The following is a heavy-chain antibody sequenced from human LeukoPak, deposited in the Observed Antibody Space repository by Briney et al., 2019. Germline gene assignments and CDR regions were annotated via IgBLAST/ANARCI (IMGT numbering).Heavy chain of an antibody. CDR1: GGSISSYY. D-gene: IGHD6-13*01. V-gene: IGHV4-59*01. J-gene: IGHJ4*02. CDR2: IYYSGST. CDR3: ARWYSSSWYYFDY. Sequence: PSETLSLTCTVSGGSISSYYWSWIRRPPGKGLELIGYIYYSGSTNYNPSLKSRVTIPVDTSKNQFSLKLSSVTAADTAVYYCARWYSSSWYYFDYWGQGTLVTVSS.